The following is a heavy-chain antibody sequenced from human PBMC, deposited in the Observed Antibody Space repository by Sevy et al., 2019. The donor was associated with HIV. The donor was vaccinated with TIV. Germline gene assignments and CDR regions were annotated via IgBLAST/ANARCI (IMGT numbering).Heavy chain of an antibody. V-gene: IGHV1-2*02. J-gene: IGHJ2*01. CDR1: GYTVTGYY. D-gene: IGHD2-8*02. CDR3: ARVGERIVLNVKWYFDL. CDR2: SNPDNGAT. Sequence: ASVKVSCKASGYTVTGYYIHWVRQAPGQGLEWMGWSNPDNGATNYVQKFQGRVTMTRDTSISTAYMELIRLASDDTAMYYCARVGERIVLNVKWYFDLWGRCSLVTVSS.